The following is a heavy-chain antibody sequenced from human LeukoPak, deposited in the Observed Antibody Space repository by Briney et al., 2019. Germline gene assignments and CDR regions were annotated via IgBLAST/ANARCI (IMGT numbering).Heavy chain of an antibody. CDR1: GFTFSSYS. CDR2: ISGSGGST. Sequence: GGSLRLSCAASGFTFSSYSMNWVRQAPGKGLEWVSAISGSGGSTYYADSVKGRFTISRDNSKNTLYLQMNSLRAEDTAVYYCAKSVSKSYYFDYWGQGTLVTVSS. D-gene: IGHD2/OR15-2a*01. V-gene: IGHV3-23*01. J-gene: IGHJ4*02. CDR3: AKSVSKSYYFDY.